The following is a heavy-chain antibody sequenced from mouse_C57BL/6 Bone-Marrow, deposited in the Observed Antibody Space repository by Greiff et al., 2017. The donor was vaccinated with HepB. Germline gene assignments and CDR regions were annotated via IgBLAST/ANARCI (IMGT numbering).Heavy chain of an antibody. D-gene: IGHD1-1*01. CDR3: ARGGTTVVGYFDV. CDR2: INPNNGGT. J-gene: IGHJ1*03. Sequence: EVQLQQSGPELVKPGASVKISCKASGYTFTDYYMNWVKQSHGKSLEWIGDINPNNGGTSYKQKFKGKATLTVDKSSSTAYMELRSLTSEDSAVYYCARGGTTVVGYFDVWGTGTTVTVSS. V-gene: IGHV1-26*01. CDR1: GYTFTDYY.